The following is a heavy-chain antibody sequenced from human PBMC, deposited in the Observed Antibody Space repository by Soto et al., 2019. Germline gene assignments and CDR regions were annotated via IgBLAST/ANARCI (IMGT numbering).Heavy chain of an antibody. CDR2: IYYSGST. CDR3: AIVGGDLNQPYYYYGMDV. J-gene: IGHJ6*04. V-gene: IGHV4-30-4*01. CDR1: GGSISSGDYY. Sequence: PSETLSLTCTVSGGSISSGDYYWSWIRQPPGKGLEWIGYIYYSGSTYYNPSLKSRVTISVDTSKNQFSLKLSSVTAADTAVYYCAIVGGDLNQPYYYYGMDVWGKGTTVTVSS. D-gene: IGHD2-21*02.